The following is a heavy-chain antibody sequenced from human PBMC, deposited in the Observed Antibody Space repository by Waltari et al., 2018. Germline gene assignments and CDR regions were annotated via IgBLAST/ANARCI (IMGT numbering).Heavy chain of an antibody. CDR2: INHSGST. CDR3: ARRSLGPQAGTGYYFDY. J-gene: IGHJ4*02. Sequence: QVQLQQWGAGLLKPSETLSLTCAVYGGSFSGYYWSWIRQPPGKGLEWIGEINHSGSTNNNPSLKRRVTISVDTSKNQFSLKRSSVTAADTAVYYCARRSLGPQAGTGYYFDYWGQGTLVTVSS. V-gene: IGHV4-34*01. CDR1: GGSFSGYY. D-gene: IGHD6-19*01.